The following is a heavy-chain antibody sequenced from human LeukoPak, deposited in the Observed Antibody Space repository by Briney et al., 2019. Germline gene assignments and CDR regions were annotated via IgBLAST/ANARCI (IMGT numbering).Heavy chain of an antibody. V-gene: IGHV4-31*02. CDR1: GGSISSGDYY. CDR3: ARAPRDTNSWYYFDY. J-gene: IGHJ4*02. D-gene: IGHD5-18*01. CDR2: IYYSGDT. Sequence: SETLSLTCTASGGSISSGDYYWSWIRQHPGKGLAWIGYIYYSGDTYYNPSLKSRVTISVDTSKNQFSLKLSSVTAADTAVYYCARAPRDTNSWYYFDYWGQGTLVSVSS.